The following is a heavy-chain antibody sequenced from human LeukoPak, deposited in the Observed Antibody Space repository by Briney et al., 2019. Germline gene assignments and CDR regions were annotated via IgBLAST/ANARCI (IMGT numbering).Heavy chain of an antibody. CDR1: GDSVSSITAA. D-gene: IGHD6-19*01. V-gene: IGHV6-1*01. J-gene: IGHJ6*02. CDR2: TYYRSKWYN. CDR3: TRQYSSGWSYYYGLDV. Sequence: SQTLSLTCAISGDSVSSITAAWNWIRQSPSRGLEWLGRTYYRSKWYNDYAVSVRSRITINPDSSKNQFSLQLNSVTPEDTAVYYCTRQYSSGWSYYYGLDVWGQGTTVTVSS.